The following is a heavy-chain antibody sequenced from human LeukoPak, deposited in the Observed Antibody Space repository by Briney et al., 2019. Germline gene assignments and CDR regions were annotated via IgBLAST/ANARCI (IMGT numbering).Heavy chain of an antibody. V-gene: IGHV4-39*07. J-gene: IGHJ4*02. D-gene: IGHD4-23*01. CDR3: AGIRWSLDY. Sequence: SETLSLTCTVSGGSISSSSYYWGWIRQPPGKGLEWIGSIYYSGSTYYNPSLKSRVTISVDTSKNQFSLKLSSVTAADTAVYYCAGIRWSLDYWGQGTLVTVSS. CDR1: GGSISSSSYY. CDR2: IYYSGST.